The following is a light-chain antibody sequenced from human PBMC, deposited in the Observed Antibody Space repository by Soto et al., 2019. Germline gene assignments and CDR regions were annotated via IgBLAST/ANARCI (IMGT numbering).Light chain of an antibody. CDR1: SRDVGSYSL. CDR2: EDI. J-gene: IGLJ1*01. V-gene: IGLV2-23*01. Sequence: QSVVNQPASVSGSPGQSITTSCTGTSRDVGSYSLLSWYQHHPGKAPKLIIYEDIKGPSGVSNRFSGSKSGNTASLRISGLQAEDEADYYCYTYAGGSTYLFGTGTKVTVL. CDR3: YTYAGGSTYL.